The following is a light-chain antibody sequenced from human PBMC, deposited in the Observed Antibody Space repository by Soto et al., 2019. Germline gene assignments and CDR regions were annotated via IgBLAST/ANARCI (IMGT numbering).Light chain of an antibody. Sequence: EIVLTQSPGTLSLSPGERATLSCRASQSVSSSYLAWYQQKPGQAPRPLIYGASSRATGIPDRFSCSGSGTDFTLTISRLEPEDFAVYYCQHFVNSLTWTFGQGTKVDNK. CDR2: GAS. CDR1: QSVSSSY. J-gene: IGKJ1*01. V-gene: IGKV3-20*01. CDR3: QHFVNSLTWT.